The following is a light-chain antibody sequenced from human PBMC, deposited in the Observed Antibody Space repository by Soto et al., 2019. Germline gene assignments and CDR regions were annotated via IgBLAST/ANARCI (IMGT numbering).Light chain of an antibody. J-gene: IGKJ2*01. CDR1: QSVLYSSNNMNY. CDR3: QQYLSTPPT. CDR2: WAS. Sequence: DIVMTQSPDSLAVSLGERATINCKSTQSVLYSSNNMNYLAWYQQKPGQPPKLLIYWASTRGSGVPDRFSGGGSGTDFTLTISSLQAEDVAVYYCQQYLSTPPTFGQGTNLEIK. V-gene: IGKV4-1*01.